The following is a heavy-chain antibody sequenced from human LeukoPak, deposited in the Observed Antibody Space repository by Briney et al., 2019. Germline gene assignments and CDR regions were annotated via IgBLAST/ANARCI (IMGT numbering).Heavy chain of an antibody. J-gene: IGHJ4*02. Sequence: GGSLRLSCAASGFTFSSYWMNWIRQAPGKGLVWVSRIASDGSSTTYADSVKGRFSISRDNAKNTLYLQMNSLRVEDTAVYYCARGRPHGNDYWGQGTLVTVSS. CDR3: ARGRPHGNDY. V-gene: IGHV3-74*01. CDR2: IASDGSST. D-gene: IGHD4-23*01. CDR1: GFTFSSYW.